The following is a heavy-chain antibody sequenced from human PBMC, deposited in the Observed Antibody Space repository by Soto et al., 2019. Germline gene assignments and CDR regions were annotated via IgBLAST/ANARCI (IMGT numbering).Heavy chain of an antibody. J-gene: IGHJ4*02. Sequence: GGSLRLSCAASGFIFRDWFMSWIRQAPGKGLEWISYISKDSGRATRYADSVKGRFTISRDNAKNSLFLQMNNLTVEDTAIYYCARVNGGDGYYGGRLDYWGQGIQVTVSS. CDR3: ARVNGGDGYYGGRLDY. D-gene: IGHD3-10*01. CDR1: GFIFRDWF. CDR2: ISKDSGRAT. V-gene: IGHV3-11*04.